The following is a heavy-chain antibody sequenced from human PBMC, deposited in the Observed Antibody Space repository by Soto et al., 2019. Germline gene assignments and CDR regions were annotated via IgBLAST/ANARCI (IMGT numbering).Heavy chain of an antibody. J-gene: IGHJ5*01. CDR1: GDTITSYY. V-gene: IGHV4-59*01. Sequence: KAAETLSLTCTVSGDTITSYYWGWVRQAPGKGLEWIGHIHNSGTSTHNPSLNGRVTISIDMSKKQFSLKLTSLTSADTAVYYCARDFYDSVGYTWFDSWSQGTLVTVSS. CDR3: ARDFYDSVGYTWFDS. D-gene: IGHD3-22*01. CDR2: IHNSGTS.